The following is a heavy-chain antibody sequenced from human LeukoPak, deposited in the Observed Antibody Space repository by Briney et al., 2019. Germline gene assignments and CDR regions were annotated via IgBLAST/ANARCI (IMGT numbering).Heavy chain of an antibody. CDR1: GYTFSNYG. D-gene: IGHD5-18*01. Sequence: GASVKVSCKASGYTFSNYGISWVRQAPGQGLEWMGGFDPEDGETIYAQKFQGRVTMTEDTSTDTAYMELSSLRSEDTAVYYCATGGYSYGRYMDVWGKGTTVTVSS. V-gene: IGHV1-24*01. CDR3: ATGGYSYGRYMDV. CDR2: FDPEDGET. J-gene: IGHJ6*03.